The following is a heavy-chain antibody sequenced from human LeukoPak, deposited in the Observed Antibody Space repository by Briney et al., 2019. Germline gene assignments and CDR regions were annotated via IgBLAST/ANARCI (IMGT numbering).Heavy chain of an antibody. CDR1: GFTFSSYA. Sequence: GGSLRLSCAASGFTFSSYAMSWARQAPGRGLEWVSAISGSGGSTYYADSVKGRFTISRDNSKNTLYLQMNSLRAEDTAVYYCAKAERSFPYYAFDIWGQGTMVTVSS. D-gene: IGHD5-24*01. V-gene: IGHV3-23*01. CDR3: AKAERSFPYYAFDI. CDR2: ISGSGGST. J-gene: IGHJ3*02.